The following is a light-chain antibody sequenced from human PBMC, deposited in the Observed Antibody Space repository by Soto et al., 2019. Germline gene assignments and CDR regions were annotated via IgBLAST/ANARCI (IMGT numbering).Light chain of an antibody. CDR1: TSNIGSNH. J-gene: IGLJ2*01. Sequence: VLTQPPSASGTPGQRVTISCSGSTSNIGSNHVYWYQQFPGAAPKLLMYRSDQRPTGVPDRFSGSKSGTSASLAISGLRSDDEADYYCSARDDSLNGVVFGGGTKLTVL. CDR3: SARDDSLNGVV. V-gene: IGLV1-47*01. CDR2: RSD.